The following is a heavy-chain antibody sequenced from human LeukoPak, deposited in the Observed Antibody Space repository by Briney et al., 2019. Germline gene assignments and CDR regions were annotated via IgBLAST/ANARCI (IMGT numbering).Heavy chain of an antibody. CDR1: GFTFSSYS. CDR3: ARGSERKYCSSTSCYIPPIDY. CDR2: ISSSGSTI. V-gene: IGHV3-48*04. J-gene: IGHJ4*02. D-gene: IGHD2-2*02. Sequence: GGSLRLSCAASGFTFSSYSMSWIRQAPGKGLEWVSYISSSGSTIYYADSVKGRFTISRDNAKNSLYLQMNSLRAEDTAVYYCARGSERKYCSSTSCYIPPIDYWGQGTLVTVSS.